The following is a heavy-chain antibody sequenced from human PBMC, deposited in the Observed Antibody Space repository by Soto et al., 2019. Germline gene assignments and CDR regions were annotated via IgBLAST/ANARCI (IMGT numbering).Heavy chain of an antibody. CDR3: ARAPHRGITGTIDY. Sequence: VGSLRLSCAASGFTFSSYAMHWVRQAPGKGLEWVAVISYDGSNKYYADSVKGRFTISRDNSKNTLYLQMNSLRAEDTAVYYCARAPHRGITGTIDYWGQGTLVTVSS. J-gene: IGHJ4*02. V-gene: IGHV3-30-3*01. CDR1: GFTFSSYA. D-gene: IGHD1-20*01. CDR2: ISYDGSNK.